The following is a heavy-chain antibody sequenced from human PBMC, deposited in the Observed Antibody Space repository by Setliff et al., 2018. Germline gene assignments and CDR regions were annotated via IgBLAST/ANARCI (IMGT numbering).Heavy chain of an antibody. CDR2: ISAYNGNT. CDR1: GYTFTSYG. J-gene: IGHJ6*03. V-gene: IGHV1-18*01. D-gene: IGHD3-3*01. Sequence: ASVKVSCKASGYTFTSYGISWVRQAPGQGLEWMGWISAYNGNTNYAQKLQGRVTMTTDTSTSTAYMELRSLRSDDTAVCYCARDQNVQFLEWYNYYYYYYMDVWGKGTTVTVSS. CDR3: ARDQNVQFLEWYNYYYYYYMDV.